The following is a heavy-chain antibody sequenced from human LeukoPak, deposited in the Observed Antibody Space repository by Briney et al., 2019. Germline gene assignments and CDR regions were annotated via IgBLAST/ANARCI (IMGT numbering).Heavy chain of an antibody. CDR3: AKDNYYGSGSYYSFLYGMDV. Sequence: GRSLRLSCAASGFTFSSYGMHWVRQAPGKGLEWVAVISYDGSNKYYADSVKGRFTISRDNSKNTLYLQMNSLRAEDTAVYYCAKDNYYGSGSYYSFLYGMDVWGKGTTVTSPQ. D-gene: IGHD3-10*01. J-gene: IGHJ6*04. V-gene: IGHV3-30*18. CDR1: GFTFSSYG. CDR2: ISYDGSNK.